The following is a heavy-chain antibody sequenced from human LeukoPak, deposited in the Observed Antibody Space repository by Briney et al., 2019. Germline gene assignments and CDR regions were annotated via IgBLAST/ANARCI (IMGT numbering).Heavy chain of an antibody. CDR2: ISGSGGST. J-gene: IGHJ4*02. Sequence: PGGSLRLSCAASGFTFSSYAMSWVRQAPGKGLEWVSAISGSGGSTYYADSVKGRFTISRGNSKNTLYLQMNSLRAEDTAVYYCAKRRGIVGATPFDYWGQGTLVTVSS. CDR1: GFTFSSYA. CDR3: AKRRGIVGATPFDY. V-gene: IGHV3-23*01. D-gene: IGHD1-26*01.